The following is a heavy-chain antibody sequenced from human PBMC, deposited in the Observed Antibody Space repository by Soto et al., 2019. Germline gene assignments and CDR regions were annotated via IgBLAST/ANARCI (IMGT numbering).Heavy chain of an antibody. Sequence: QVHLVQSGAEVRKPGASVTVSCKGSGDTFTSYGIAWVRQAPGQALAWMGWISAHNDNTNYAQKVQGRVTVSRDTPTSTAYMELLNLRADDPAVYSCARGRYGDYWGQGALGTVSA. CDR3: ARGRYGDY. D-gene: IGHD1-1*01. V-gene: IGHV1-18*01. CDR1: GDTFTSYG. J-gene: IGHJ4*02. CDR2: ISAHNDNT.